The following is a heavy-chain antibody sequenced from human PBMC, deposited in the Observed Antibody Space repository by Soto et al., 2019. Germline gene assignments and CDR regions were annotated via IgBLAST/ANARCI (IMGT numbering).Heavy chain of an antibody. CDR1: GFTFRSFT. Sequence: PGGSLRLSCAASGFTFRSFTMNWVRQAPGKGLEWVSTISSNSAYIYYTDALRGRFTISRDNAKNSLHLQMNSLRAEDTAFYYCTRDASRDSSARGWFDPWGPGTLVTVSS. D-gene: IGHD6-13*01. CDR3: TRDASRDSSARGWFDP. V-gene: IGHV3-21*01. CDR2: ISSNSAYI. J-gene: IGHJ5*02.